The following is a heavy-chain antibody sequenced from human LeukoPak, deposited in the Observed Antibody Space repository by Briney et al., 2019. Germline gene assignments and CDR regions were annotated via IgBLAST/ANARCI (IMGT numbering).Heavy chain of an antibody. CDR2: ISAENGNT. V-gene: IGHV1-18*01. Sequence: ASVKVSCKASGYTFINYGISWVRQAPGQGLEWMGWISAENGNTGYVENLQGRVTMTTDTSSSTVYMELSSLRSEDTAVYYCAREGGGIAAAAAAFDIWGQGTMVTVSS. CDR1: GYTFINYG. D-gene: IGHD6-13*01. J-gene: IGHJ3*02. CDR3: AREGGGIAAAAAAFDI.